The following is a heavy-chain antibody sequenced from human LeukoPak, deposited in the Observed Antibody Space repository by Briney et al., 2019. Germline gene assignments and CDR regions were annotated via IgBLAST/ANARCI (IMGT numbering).Heavy chain of an antibody. Sequence: KVSCKASGYTFTSYWIGWVRQMPGKGLEWMGIIYPGDSDTRYSPSFQGQVTISADKSISTAYLQWSSLKASGTAMYYCARHDGGYSYGRTDYWGQGTLVTVSS. CDR2: IYPGDSDT. V-gene: IGHV5-51*01. CDR1: GYTFTSYW. CDR3: ARHDGGYSYGRTDY. J-gene: IGHJ4*02. D-gene: IGHD5-18*01.